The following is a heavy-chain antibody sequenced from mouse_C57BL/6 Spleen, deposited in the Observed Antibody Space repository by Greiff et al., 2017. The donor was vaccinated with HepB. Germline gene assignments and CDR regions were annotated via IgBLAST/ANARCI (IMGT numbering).Heavy chain of an antibody. CDR2: ISSGGDYI. Sequence: DVQLQESGEGLVKPGGSLKLSCAASGFTFSSYAMSWVRQTPEKRLEWVAYISSGGDYIYYADTVKGRFTISRDNARNTLYLQMSSLKSEDTAMYYCTRDDGDWYFDVWGTGTTVTVSS. D-gene: IGHD2-12*01. CDR3: TRDDGDWYFDV. CDR1: GFTFSSYA. V-gene: IGHV5-9-1*02. J-gene: IGHJ1*03.